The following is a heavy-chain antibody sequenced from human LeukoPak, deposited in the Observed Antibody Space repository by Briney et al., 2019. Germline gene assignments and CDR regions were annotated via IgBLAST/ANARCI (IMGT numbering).Heavy chain of an antibody. V-gene: IGHV4-59*01. Sequence: SETLSLTCTVSGGSMSSYYWNWIRQPPGKGLEWIGYIYYSGTTNYNPSLKSRVSMSVDTSKNQFSLKLSSVTAADTAVYYCARRGPEALWFYDYWGQGTLVTVSS. CDR2: IYYSGTT. D-gene: IGHD3-10*01. CDR1: GGSMSSYY. J-gene: IGHJ4*02. CDR3: ARRGPEALWFYDY.